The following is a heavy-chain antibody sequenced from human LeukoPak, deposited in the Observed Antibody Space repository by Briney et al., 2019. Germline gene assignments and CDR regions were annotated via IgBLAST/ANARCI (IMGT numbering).Heavy chain of an antibody. J-gene: IGHJ4*02. V-gene: IGHV4-4*07. CDR2: IYTGGST. Sequence: SETLSLTCTVSGGSISSYYWSWIRQPAGKGLEWIGRIYTGGSTNYNPSLKSRVIMSVDTSKNQFSLKLSSVTAADTAVYYCARAAYCGGDCYSFDYWGQGTLVTVSS. CDR1: GGSISSYY. D-gene: IGHD2-21*01. CDR3: ARAAYCGGDCYSFDY.